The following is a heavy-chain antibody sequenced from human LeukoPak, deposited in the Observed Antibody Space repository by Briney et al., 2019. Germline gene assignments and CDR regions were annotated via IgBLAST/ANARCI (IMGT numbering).Heavy chain of an antibody. Sequence: SETLSLTCTVSGGSISSSSYDWGWLRQPPGRGLERFVSVDYSGSTYYNPSLRSRVTISVGTAKNQFSLKLRPVTAADTAVYHCASWHDSSGYYYRDAFGIWGEGPMVTVSS. CDR1: GGSISSSSYD. CDR2: VDYSGST. J-gene: IGHJ3*02. CDR3: ASWHDSSGYYYRDAFGI. D-gene: IGHD3-22*01. V-gene: IGHV4-39*01.